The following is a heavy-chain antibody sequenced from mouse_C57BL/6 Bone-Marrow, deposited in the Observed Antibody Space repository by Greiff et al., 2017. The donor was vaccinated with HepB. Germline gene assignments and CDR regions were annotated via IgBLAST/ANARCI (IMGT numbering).Heavy chain of an antibody. V-gene: IGHV8-12*01. CDR1: GFSLSTSGMG. CDR2: IYWDDDK. Sequence: QVQLKESGPGILQSSQTLSLTCSFSGFSLSTSGMGVSWIRQPPGKGLEWLAHIYWDDDKRYNPSLKSRPTISKDTSRNPVILKITSVGTADTATYYCARSPIYYDGSRRGDYYWYFEVWGTGTTVTVSS. J-gene: IGHJ1*03. CDR3: ARSPIYYDGSRRGDYYWYFEV. D-gene: IGHD1-1*01.